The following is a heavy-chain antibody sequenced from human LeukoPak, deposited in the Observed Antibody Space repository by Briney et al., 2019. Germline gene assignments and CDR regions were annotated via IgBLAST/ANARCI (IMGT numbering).Heavy chain of an antibody. Sequence: GGSLRLSCAASGFTFSSYGMHWVRQAPGKGLEWVAFIRYDGSNKYYADSVKGRFAISRDNSKNTLYLQMNSLRAEDTAVYYCAKDKWFGEPVDYWGQGTLVTVSS. V-gene: IGHV3-30*02. CDR2: IRYDGSNK. CDR1: GFTFSSYG. D-gene: IGHD3-10*01. J-gene: IGHJ4*02. CDR3: AKDKWFGEPVDY.